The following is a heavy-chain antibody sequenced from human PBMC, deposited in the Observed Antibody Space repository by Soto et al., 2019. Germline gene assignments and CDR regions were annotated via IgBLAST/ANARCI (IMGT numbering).Heavy chain of an antibody. CDR3: ARDIFGGSYDFWH. CDR2: ISSDGST. CDR1: GFTVNNIF. D-gene: IGHD3-3*01. J-gene: IGHJ4*02. V-gene: IGHV3-66*01. Sequence: EVQVVESGGGLVQPGGSLRLSCAVSGFTVNNIFMTWVRQAPGKGLEWVSVISSDGSTYYADSVKGRFTISRDNSKNTLFLEMRGLRAGDTAVYYCARDIFGGSYDFWHGGQGTLVTVSS.